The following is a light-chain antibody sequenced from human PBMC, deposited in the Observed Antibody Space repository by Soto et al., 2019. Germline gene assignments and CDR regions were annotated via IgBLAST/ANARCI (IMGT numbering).Light chain of an antibody. V-gene: IGKV2-28*01. CDR1: QSLLHSNGYNC. CDR3: MQALQTPLT. Sequence: DIVMTQSPLSLPVTPGEPASISCRSSQSLLHSNGYNCLDWYLQKPGQSPQLLIYFGSNRASGVPDRFSGSGSGTDFTLKISRVEAEDVGVYYCMQALQTPLTFGGGTKVKIK. CDR2: FGS. J-gene: IGKJ4*01.